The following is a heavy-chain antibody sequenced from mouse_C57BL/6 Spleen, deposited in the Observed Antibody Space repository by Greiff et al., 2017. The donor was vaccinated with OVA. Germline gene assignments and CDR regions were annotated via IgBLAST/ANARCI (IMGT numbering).Heavy chain of an antibody. CDR2: INPNNGGT. J-gene: IGHJ2*01. D-gene: IGHD2-14*01. V-gene: IGHV1-26*01. Sequence: EVQLQQSGPELVKPGASVKISCKASGYTFTDYYMNWVKQSHGKSLEWIGDINPNNGGTSYNQKFKGKATLTVDKSSSTAYRELRSLTSEDAAGYYCARGAVRRGYYGDYGGQGTTLTVSS. CDR1: GYTFTDYY. CDR3: ARGAVRRGYYGDY.